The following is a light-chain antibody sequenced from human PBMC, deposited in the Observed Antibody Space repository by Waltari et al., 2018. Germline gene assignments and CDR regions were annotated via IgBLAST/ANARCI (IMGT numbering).Light chain of an antibody. CDR3: QQYNSWYT. J-gene: IGKJ2*01. CDR1: QSVSTN. Sequence: DIVMTQSPVTRSVSPGERATLSCRASQSVSTNLAWYQQKSGQAPRLLIYGASTRATDIPARFSGSGSGTEFTLTISSLQSEDFAVYYCQQYNSWYTFGQGTKLAIK. CDR2: GAS. V-gene: IGKV3-15*01.